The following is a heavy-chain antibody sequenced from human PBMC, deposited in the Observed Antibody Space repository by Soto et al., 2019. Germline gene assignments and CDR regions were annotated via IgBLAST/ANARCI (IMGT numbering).Heavy chain of an antibody. D-gene: IGHD3-22*01. CDR2: ISYGGGTT. CDR1: EFTFSNYA. J-gene: IGHJ4*02. Sequence: EVQLLESGGGLVQPGGSLRLSCAASEFTFSNYAMSWVRQAPGKGLEWVSAISYGGGTTYYADSVKGRFTISRDNSKTTLYLQMTSLRAEDTAVYYCAKNPGDYDDSTGYHFDYWGQGTLVTVSS. CDR3: AKNPGDYDDSTGYHFDY. V-gene: IGHV3-23*01.